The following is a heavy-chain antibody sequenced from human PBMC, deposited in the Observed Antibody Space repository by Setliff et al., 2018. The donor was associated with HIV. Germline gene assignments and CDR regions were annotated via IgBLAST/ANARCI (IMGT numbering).Heavy chain of an antibody. CDR3: ARDHQTMLWLDY. Sequence: SVKVSCKASGTTFSTYLFTWVRQAPGQGFEWMGGIIPILGTEKYAQKFHGRVTLTADMSTNTAYMELRSLTSEDTAVYYWARDHQTMLWLDYWGQGTLVTVSS. J-gene: IGHJ4*02. D-gene: IGHD2-21*01. CDR2: IIPILGTE. V-gene: IGHV1-69*10. CDR1: GTTFSTYL.